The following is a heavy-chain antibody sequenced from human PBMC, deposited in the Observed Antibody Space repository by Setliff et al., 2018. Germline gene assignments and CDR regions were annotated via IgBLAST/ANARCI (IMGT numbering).Heavy chain of an antibody. CDR2: IYYSGNT. J-gene: IGHJ3*02. CDR1: GGSIDSHY. D-gene: IGHD3-3*01. CDR3: ARGKTFFGAFIRAFDI. Sequence: SETLSLTCSVSGGSIDSHYWSWIRQPPGKGLEWIGSIYYSGNTNYNPSLKSRVTISIDTSKNQFSLKLSFVTAADTAVYHCARGKTFFGAFIRAFDIWGQGRMVTVS. V-gene: IGHV4-59*11.